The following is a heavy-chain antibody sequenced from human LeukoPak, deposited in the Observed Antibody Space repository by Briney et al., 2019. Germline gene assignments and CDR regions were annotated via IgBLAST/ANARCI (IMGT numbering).Heavy chain of an antibody. CDR3: AKGPYYYDSSGYSRRWFDP. Sequence: GGSLRLSCAASGFTFSSYAMSWVRQAPGKGLEWVSAVSASGGSTYYADSVKGRFTISRDNSKNTLHLQMNSLRAEDTAVYYCAKGPYYYDSSGYSRRWFDPWGQGTLVTASS. CDR1: GFTFSSYA. J-gene: IGHJ5*02. CDR2: VSASGGST. V-gene: IGHV3-23*01. D-gene: IGHD3-22*01.